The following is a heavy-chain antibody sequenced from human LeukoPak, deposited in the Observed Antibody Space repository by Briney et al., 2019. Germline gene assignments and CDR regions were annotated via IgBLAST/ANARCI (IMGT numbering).Heavy chain of an antibody. Sequence: GGSLRLSCAASGFSFTSYAMSWVRQAPGKGLEWVSSISSGSNYIYYADSVKGRFTISRDNAKNSLYLQMNSLRAEDTAVYYCARSPSDGYWGQGTLVTVSS. J-gene: IGHJ4*02. D-gene: IGHD2-21*02. V-gene: IGHV3-21*01. CDR1: GFSFTSYA. CDR2: ISSGSNYI. CDR3: ARSPSDGY.